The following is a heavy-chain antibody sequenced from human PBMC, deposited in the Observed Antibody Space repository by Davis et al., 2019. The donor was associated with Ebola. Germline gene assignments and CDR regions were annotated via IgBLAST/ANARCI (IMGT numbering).Heavy chain of an antibody. D-gene: IGHD2-2*01. CDR3: AREIGVAVPGVMKDAFDI. Sequence: ASVKVSCKASGYTFTDYLMHWVRQAPGQGLEWMGLINPSIGNTSLAQKFQGRVTMTTDTSTSTAYMELRSLTSDDTAVYYCAREIGVAVPGVMKDAFDIWGQGTVVTVSS. V-gene: IGHV1-46*01. CDR2: INPSIGNT. CDR1: GYTFTDYL. J-gene: IGHJ3*02.